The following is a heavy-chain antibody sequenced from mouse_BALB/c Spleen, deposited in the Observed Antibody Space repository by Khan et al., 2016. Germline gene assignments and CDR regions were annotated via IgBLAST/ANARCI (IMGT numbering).Heavy chain of an antibody. CDR1: GYTFSTYW. J-gene: IGHJ2*01. Sequence: QVQLQQPGAELMKPGASVKMSCKASGYTFSTYWMEWVKQRPGHGLEWIGEFLPGTDNTNYNEKFKDKDKFNADTSSNTANMQTSSLKSEDSAVSFCTIHPAYLCQCATLPFSS. V-gene: IGHV1-9*01. CDR3: TIHPAY. CDR2: FLPGTDNT.